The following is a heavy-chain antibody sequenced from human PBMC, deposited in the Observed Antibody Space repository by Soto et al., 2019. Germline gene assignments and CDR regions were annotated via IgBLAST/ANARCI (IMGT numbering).Heavy chain of an antibody. Sequence: QVQLVESGGGVVQPGRSLRLSCAASGFTFSSYGMHWVRQAPGKGLEWVAVIWYDGNNIYYADSVKGRFIISRDNSKNTLYLQMNSLRAEDTAVYYCARYNTSWFDPWGQGTLVTVSS. J-gene: IGHJ5*02. CDR1: GFTFSSYG. CDR2: IWYDGNNI. D-gene: IGHD1-20*01. CDR3: ARYNTSWFDP. V-gene: IGHV3-33*01.